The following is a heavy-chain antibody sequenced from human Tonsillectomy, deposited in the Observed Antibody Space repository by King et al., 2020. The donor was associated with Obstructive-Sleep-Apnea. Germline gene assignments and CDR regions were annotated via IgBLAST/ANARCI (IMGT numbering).Heavy chain of an antibody. CDR1: GYTFGTYG. CDR3: ATFSSAWYFDY. V-gene: IGHV1-18*01. D-gene: IGHD6-19*01. CDR2: INPNNGNK. J-gene: IGHJ4*02. Sequence: VQLVESGAEVKKPGASVKVSCKTSGYTFGTYGITWVRQAPGQGLEWMGWINPNNGNKDYAQKLQGRVTMTTDASTTTAYMELRSLRSDDTAVYYCATFSSAWYFDYWGQGTLVTVSS.